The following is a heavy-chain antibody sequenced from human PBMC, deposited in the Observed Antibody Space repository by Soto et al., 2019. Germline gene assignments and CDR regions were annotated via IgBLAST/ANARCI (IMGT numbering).Heavy chain of an antibody. V-gene: IGHV3-23*01. CDR2: ISGGGGST. CDR1: GFPFSSYV. D-gene: IGHD3-10*01. CDR3: AKAVTLVRGINPYSYGLDV. Sequence: GGSLRLSCAVSGFPFSSYVMTWVRQAPGKGLEWVSVISGGGGSTNYAESVKGRFTISRDNSENTLYLQMNSLRAEDTAVYYCAKAVTLVRGINPYSYGLDVWGQGTTTTGS. J-gene: IGHJ6*02.